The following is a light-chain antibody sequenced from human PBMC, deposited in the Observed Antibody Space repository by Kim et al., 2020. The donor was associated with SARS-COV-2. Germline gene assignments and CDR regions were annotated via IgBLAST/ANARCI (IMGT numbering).Light chain of an antibody. J-gene: IGKJ4*01. CDR2: WAS. V-gene: IGKV4-1*01. CDR3: HQYISSPLT. CDR1: QTLLYNSDNNNY. Sequence: DVVLTQSPDSLAVSLGERATVNCKSSQTLLYNSDNNNYLAWYQQRPGQPPRLLIYWASNRASGVPERFSGSGSGTDFTLTISSLQAGDVATYYCHQYISSPLTFGGGTKLEI.